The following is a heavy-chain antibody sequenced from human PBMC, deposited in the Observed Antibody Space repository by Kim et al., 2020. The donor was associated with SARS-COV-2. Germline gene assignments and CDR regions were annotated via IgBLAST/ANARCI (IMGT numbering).Heavy chain of an antibody. D-gene: IGHD1-1*01. CDR2: IIPIFGTA. V-gene: IGHV1-69*13. Sequence: SVKVSCKASGGTFSSYAISWVRQAPGQGLEWMGGIIPIFGTANYAQKFQGRVTITADESTSTAYMELSSLRSEDTAVYYCARRRNDRRGVVNWFDPWGQGTLVTVSS. CDR1: GGTFSSYA. J-gene: IGHJ5*02. CDR3: ARRRNDRRGVVNWFDP.